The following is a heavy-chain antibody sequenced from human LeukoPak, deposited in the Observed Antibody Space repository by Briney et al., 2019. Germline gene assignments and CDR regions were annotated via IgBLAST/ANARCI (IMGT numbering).Heavy chain of an antibody. CDR3: ATAASITILGDYYGMDV. D-gene: IGHD3-3*01. Sequence: ASVKVSCKVSGYTLTELSMHWVRQAPGKGLEWMGGFDPEDGETIYAQKFQGRVTMTEDTSTDTAYMELSSLRSEDTAVYYCATAASITILGDYYGMDVWGQGTTVTVSS. V-gene: IGHV1-24*01. CDR2: FDPEDGET. CDR1: GYTLTELS. J-gene: IGHJ6*02.